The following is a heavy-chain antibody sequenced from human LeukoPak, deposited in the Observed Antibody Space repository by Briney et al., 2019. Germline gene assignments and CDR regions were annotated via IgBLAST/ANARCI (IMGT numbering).Heavy chain of an antibody. CDR2: INYSGNT. V-gene: IGHV4-59*01. CDR1: GGSISDFY. Sequence: SETLSLTCTVSGGSISDFYWSWIRQPPGKGLQWIGYINYSGNTNSHPSLKSRATIPVDTSKNQFSLKLTSVTAADTAVYYCAGDLGSKWPNWYFDLWGRGTLVTVSS. D-gene: IGHD5-12*01. CDR3: AGDLGSKWPNWYFDL. J-gene: IGHJ2*01.